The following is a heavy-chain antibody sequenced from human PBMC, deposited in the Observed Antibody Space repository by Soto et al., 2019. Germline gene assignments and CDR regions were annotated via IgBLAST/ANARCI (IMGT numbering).Heavy chain of an antibody. D-gene: IGHD2-2*01. CDR2: INHSGSA. V-gene: IGHV4-34*01. Sequence: SETLSLTCVYGGSFSGYYWSWIRQPPGKGLEWIGEINHSGSANNYNPSLKSRVTISVDTSKKQISLKLTSVTAADTAVYYCATDSTSRYYGMDVWGQGTTVTVSS. CDR1: GGSFSGYY. CDR3: ATDSTSRYYGMDV. J-gene: IGHJ6*02.